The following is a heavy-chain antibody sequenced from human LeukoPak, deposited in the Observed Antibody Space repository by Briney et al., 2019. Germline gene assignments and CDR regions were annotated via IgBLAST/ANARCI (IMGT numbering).Heavy chain of an antibody. CDR3: ARGGRSYRSSWYPY. D-gene: IGHD6-13*01. CDR2: INHSGST. Sequence: SETLSLTCAVYGGSFSGYYWSWIRQPPGKGLEWIGEINHSGSTNYNPSLKSRVTISVDTSKNQFSLKLSSVTAADTAVYYCARGGRSYRSSWYPYWGQGNLVIVSS. CDR1: GGSFSGYY. J-gene: IGHJ4*02. V-gene: IGHV4-34*01.